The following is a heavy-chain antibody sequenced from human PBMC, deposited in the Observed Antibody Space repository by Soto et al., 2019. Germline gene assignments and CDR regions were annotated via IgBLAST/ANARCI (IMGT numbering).Heavy chain of an antibody. V-gene: IGHV4-59*01. D-gene: IGHD5-12*01. CDR3: ARDRGGYPYDS. J-gene: IGHJ4*02. CDR1: GGSISSYY. Sequence: SETLSLTCTVSGGSISSYYWSWIRQPPGKGLEWIGYIDYSGSTNYNPSLKSRVTISVDTSENQFSLKLSSVTAADTAVYYCARDRGGYPYDSWGQGTLVTVSS. CDR2: IDYSGST.